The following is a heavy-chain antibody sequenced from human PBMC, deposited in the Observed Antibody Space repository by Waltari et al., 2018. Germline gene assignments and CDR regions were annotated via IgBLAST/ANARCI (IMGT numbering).Heavy chain of an antibody. Sequence: EVQLVQSGAEVKKPGATVKISCKVSGYTFTDYYMHWGQQAPGKGLEWMGLVDPEDGETIYAEKFQGRVTITADTSTDTAYMELSSLRSEDTALYFCAKTPWSGRYYSYYYMDVWGKGTTVTVSS. J-gene: IGHJ6*03. D-gene: IGHD3-3*01. CDR3: AKTPWSGRYYSYYYMDV. CDR1: GYTFTDYY. V-gene: IGHV1-69-2*01. CDR2: VDPEDGET.